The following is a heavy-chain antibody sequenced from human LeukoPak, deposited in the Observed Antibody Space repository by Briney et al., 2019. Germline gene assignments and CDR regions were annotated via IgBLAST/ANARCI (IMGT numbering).Heavy chain of an antibody. CDR3: ARDWNTLADY. CDR2: ISSSGSTI. J-gene: IGHJ4*02. D-gene: IGHD1-1*01. V-gene: IGHV3-11*04. Sequence: GGSLRLSCAASGFTFSDYYMSWSRQAPGKGLEWVSYISSSGSTIYYADSVKGRSTISRDNAKKSLYLQMNSLRAEDTAVYYCARDWNTLADYWGQGTLVTVSS. CDR1: GFTFSDYY.